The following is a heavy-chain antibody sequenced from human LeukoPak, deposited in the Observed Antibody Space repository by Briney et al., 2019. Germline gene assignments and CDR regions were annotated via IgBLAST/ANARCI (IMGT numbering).Heavy chain of an antibody. CDR3: ARVHEQWLVLNYFDY. Sequence: ASVKVSCKASGYTFTSYGISWVRQAPGQGLEWMGWISAYNGNTNYAQKLQGRVTMTTDTSTSTAYMELRSLRSDDTAVYYCARVHEQWLVLNYFDYWGQGTLVTVSS. CDR1: GYTFTSYG. D-gene: IGHD6-19*01. V-gene: IGHV1-18*01. J-gene: IGHJ4*02. CDR2: ISAYNGNT.